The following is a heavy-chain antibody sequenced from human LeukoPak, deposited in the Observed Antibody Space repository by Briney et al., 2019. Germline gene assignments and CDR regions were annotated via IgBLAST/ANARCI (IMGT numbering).Heavy chain of an antibody. V-gene: IGHV7-4-1*02. CDR2: INTNIGNP. CDR3: ARVVHPYDYESSGLTYDAFDI. Sequence: GASVKVSCKASGYTFTSYSMNWVRQAPGQGLEWLGWINTNIGNPTYAQGFTGRFVFPFDTSRKTAYLQISSLKAEDTAVYYCARVVHPYDYESSGLTYDAFDIWGQGTMVTVSS. CDR1: GYTFTSYS. D-gene: IGHD3-22*01. J-gene: IGHJ3*02.